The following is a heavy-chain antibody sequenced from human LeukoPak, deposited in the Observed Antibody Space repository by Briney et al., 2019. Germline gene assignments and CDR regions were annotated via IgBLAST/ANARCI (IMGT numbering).Heavy chain of an antibody. D-gene: IGHD3-9*01. V-gene: IGHV4-30-4*01. J-gene: IGHJ4*02. Sequence: SQTLSLTCTVSGHSFSSDDFYWRWIRQPPGKGLEWLGYISYSGSTFYNPSLKSRVTISLDTSKNQFSLKLFSVTAADTAVYYCARRRTGYLSYYFDSWGQGVLVTVSS. CDR1: GHSFSSDDFY. CDR3: ARRRTGYLSYYFDS. CDR2: ISYSGST.